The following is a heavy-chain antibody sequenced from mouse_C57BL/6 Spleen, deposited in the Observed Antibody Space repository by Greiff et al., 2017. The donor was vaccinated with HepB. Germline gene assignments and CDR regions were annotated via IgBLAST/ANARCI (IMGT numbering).Heavy chain of an antibody. Sequence: VKLQESGAELVRPGASVKLSCKASGYTFTDYYIYWVKQRPGQGLEWIARIYPGSGNTYYNEKFKGKATLTAEKSSSTAYMQLSSLTSEDSAVYFCARKDYGYDWFAYWGQGTLVTVSA. D-gene: IGHD2-2*01. CDR2: IYPGSGNT. J-gene: IGHJ3*01. CDR3: ARKDYGYDWFAY. CDR1: GYTFTDYY. V-gene: IGHV1-76*01.